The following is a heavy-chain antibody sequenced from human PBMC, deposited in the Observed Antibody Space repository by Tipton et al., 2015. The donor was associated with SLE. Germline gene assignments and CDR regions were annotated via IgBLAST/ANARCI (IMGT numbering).Heavy chain of an antibody. D-gene: IGHD2-2*01. J-gene: IGHJ6*03. CDR1: GFTFSSYS. V-gene: IGHV3-21*01. Sequence: SLRLSCAASGFTFSSYSMNWVRQAPGKGLEWVSSISSSSSYITYADSVKGRFAISRDNAKNSLYLQLNSLRAEDTAVYYCARETRPDYCSSTSCYAWDYYMDVWGKGTTVTVSS. CDR2: ISSSSSYI. CDR3: ARETRPDYCSSTSCYAWDYYMDV.